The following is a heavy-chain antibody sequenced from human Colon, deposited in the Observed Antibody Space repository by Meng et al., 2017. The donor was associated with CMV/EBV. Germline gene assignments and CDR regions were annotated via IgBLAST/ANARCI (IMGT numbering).Heavy chain of an antibody. CDR3: ARSSGYKAFLDY. D-gene: IGHD5-12*01. CDR1: GASISSMIYY. J-gene: IGHJ4*02. CDR2: IYYSGTT. Sequence: SETLSLTCNVSGASISSMIYYWGWIRQSPGKGLEWIGSIYYSGTTYHSPSFKSRVTLSIDTSKNQFSLSLRSVSVADTAVYYCARSSGYKAFLDYWGLGMQVTVSS. V-gene: IGHV4-39*07.